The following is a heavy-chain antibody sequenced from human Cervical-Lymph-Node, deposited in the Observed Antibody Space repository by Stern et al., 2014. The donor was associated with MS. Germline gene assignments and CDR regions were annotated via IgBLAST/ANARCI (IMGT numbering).Heavy chain of an antibody. V-gene: IGHV3-21*01. D-gene: IGHD4-17*01. Sequence: EVQLLESGGGLVKPGESLRLSCDASGFTFSHYSINWVRQAPGQGLEWISSISNNPTPTSYADSVEGRFTISRDSAKDSVSLHMVSLRAEDTAVYYCARARVGDYARSPHLDSWGQGTLVTVSS. CDR1: GFTFSHYS. CDR2: ISNNPTPT. J-gene: IGHJ4*02. CDR3: ARARVGDYARSPHLDS.